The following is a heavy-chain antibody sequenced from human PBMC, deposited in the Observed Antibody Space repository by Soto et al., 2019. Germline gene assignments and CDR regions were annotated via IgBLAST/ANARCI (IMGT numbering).Heavy chain of an antibody. J-gene: IGHJ6*03. CDR3: ARGPAPYYYYMDV. Sequence: SETLSLTCAVYGGSFSGSYWTWIRQPPEKGLEWIGNVDQSGSTNYNPSLKSRVTLSLDTPKNHFSLKLSSVTAADTAVYYCARGPAPYYYYMDVWAKGPGSPS. D-gene: IGHD3-10*01. V-gene: IGHV4-34*01. CDR2: VDQSGST. CDR1: GGSFSGSY.